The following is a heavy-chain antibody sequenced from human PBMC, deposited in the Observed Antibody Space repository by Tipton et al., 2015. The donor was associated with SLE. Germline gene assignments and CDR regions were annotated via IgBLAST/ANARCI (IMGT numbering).Heavy chain of an antibody. J-gene: IGHJ4*02. Sequence: TLSLTCTVSGGSISSSSYYWGWIRQPPGKGLEWIGSIYYSGSTYYNPSLKSRVTISVDTSKNQFSLKLSSVTAADTAVYYCARFVWELSLFDYWGQGTLVTVSS. CDR3: ARFVWELSLFDY. V-gene: IGHV4-39*01. CDR1: GGSISSSSYY. D-gene: IGHD1-26*01. CDR2: IYYSGST.